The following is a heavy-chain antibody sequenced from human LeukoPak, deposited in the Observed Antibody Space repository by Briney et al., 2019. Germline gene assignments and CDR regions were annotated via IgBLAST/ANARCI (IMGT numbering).Heavy chain of an antibody. V-gene: IGHV3-7*03. CDR3: AKDIGDSGWYGWFDP. D-gene: IGHD6-19*01. J-gene: IGHJ5*02. Sequence: GGSLRLSCAASGFTFSTYWMSWVRQAPGKGLEWVANIKQDGSEKYYVESVKGRFTISRDNAKNSLYLQMNSLRAEDTALYYCAKDIGDSGWYGWFDPWGQGTLVTVSS. CDR2: IKQDGSEK. CDR1: GFTFSTYW.